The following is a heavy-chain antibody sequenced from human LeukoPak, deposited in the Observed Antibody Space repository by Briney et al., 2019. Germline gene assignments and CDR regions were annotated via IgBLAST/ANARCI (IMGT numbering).Heavy chain of an antibody. CDR3: ARDWAVKGYQKAFDI. D-gene: IGHD5-18*01. V-gene: IGHV1-18*01. Sequence: ASVTVSCKASGYTFTSYGISWVRQAPGQGLEWMGWISAYNGNTNYAQKLQGRVTMTTDTSTSTAYMELRSLRSDDTAVYYCARDWAVKGYQKAFDIWGQGTMVTVSS. CDR2: ISAYNGNT. CDR1: GYTFTSYG. J-gene: IGHJ3*02.